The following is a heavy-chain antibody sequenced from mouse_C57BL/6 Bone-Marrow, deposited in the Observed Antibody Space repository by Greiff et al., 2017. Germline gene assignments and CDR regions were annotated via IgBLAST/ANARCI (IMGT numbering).Heavy chain of an antibody. D-gene: IGHD2-3*01. Sequence: EVQLQQSGPELVKPGASVKISCKASGYSFTGYYMNWVKQSPEKSLEWIGEINPSTGGTTYNQKFKAKATLTVDKSSSTAYMQLKSLTSEDSAVYYCAREDYDGYGAMDYWGQGTSVTVSS. V-gene: IGHV1-42*01. CDR3: AREDYDGYGAMDY. J-gene: IGHJ4*01. CDR1: GYSFTGYY. CDR2: INPSTGGT.